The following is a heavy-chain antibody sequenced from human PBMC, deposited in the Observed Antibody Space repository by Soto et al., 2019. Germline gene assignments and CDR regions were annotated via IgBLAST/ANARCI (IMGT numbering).Heavy chain of an antibody. Sequence: GGSLRLSCAASGFTFSDYYMSWIRQAPGKGLEWVSYISSSGSTIYYADSVKGRFTISRDNAKNSLYLQMNSLRAEDTAVYYCARGYCSGGSCHDDFDTWGQGTMVTVSS. CDR3: ARGYCSGGSCHDDFDT. CDR2: ISSSGSTI. CDR1: GFTFSDYY. D-gene: IGHD2-15*01. J-gene: IGHJ3*02. V-gene: IGHV3-11*01.